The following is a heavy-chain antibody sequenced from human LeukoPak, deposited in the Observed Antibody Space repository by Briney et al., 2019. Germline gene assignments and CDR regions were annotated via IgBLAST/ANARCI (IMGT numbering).Heavy chain of an antibody. Sequence: GGSLRLSCAASGYSVSKTYMTWVRQAPGTGLEWVSTIYIDARTYYADSVKGRFTLSRDYLKNTLFLQMNSLRAEDTAVYYCARGHNSSSSGFYYYYMDVWGRGTTVTVSS. J-gene: IGHJ6*03. CDR1: GYSVSKTY. D-gene: IGHD6-6*01. V-gene: IGHV3-53*01. CDR2: IYIDART. CDR3: ARGHNSSSSGFYYYYMDV.